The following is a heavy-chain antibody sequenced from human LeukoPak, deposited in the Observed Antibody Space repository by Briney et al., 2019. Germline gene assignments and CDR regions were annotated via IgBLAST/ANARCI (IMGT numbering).Heavy chain of an antibody. CDR3: ARVASLVGATNYFDY. D-gene: IGHD1-26*01. V-gene: IGHV1-46*01. Sequence: GASVNVSCKASGGTFSSYAISWVRQAPGQGLEWMGVINPSGGSTSYAQKFQGRVTMTRDTSTSTVYMELSSLRSEDTAVYYCARVASLVGATNYFDYWGQGTLVTVSS. CDR1: GGTFSSYA. CDR2: INPSGGST. J-gene: IGHJ4*02.